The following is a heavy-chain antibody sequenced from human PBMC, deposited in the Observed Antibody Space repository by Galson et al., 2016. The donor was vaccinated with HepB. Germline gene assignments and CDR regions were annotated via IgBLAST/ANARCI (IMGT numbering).Heavy chain of an antibody. CDR1: GLSVSDSGLG. D-gene: IGHD5-24*01. CDR2: IYWDDDK. J-gene: IGHJ4*02. V-gene: IGHV2-5*02. Sequence: PALVKPTQTLTLTCTVSGLSVSDSGLGVGWIRQPPGKALEWLAVIYWDDDKRYNPSLRDRLAITKDTSKNQVVLTMANMDPVDTGTYYCAQRRVELWPYNLWGQGTLVAVSS. CDR3: AQRRVELWPYNL.